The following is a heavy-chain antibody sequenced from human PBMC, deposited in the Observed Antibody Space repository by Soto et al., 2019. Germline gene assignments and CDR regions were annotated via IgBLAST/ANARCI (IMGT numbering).Heavy chain of an antibody. D-gene: IGHD3-22*01. J-gene: IGHJ4*02. CDR3: ARDLHEGYYDSSGYSDY. CDR2: ISAYNGNT. V-gene: IGHV1-18*01. CDR1: GYTFTSYG. Sequence: GASVKVSCKASGYTFTSYGISWVRQAPGQGLEWMGWISAYNGNTNYAQKLQGRVTMTTDTSTSTAYMELRSLRSDDTAVYYCARDLHEGYYDSSGYSDYWGQGTLVTVSS.